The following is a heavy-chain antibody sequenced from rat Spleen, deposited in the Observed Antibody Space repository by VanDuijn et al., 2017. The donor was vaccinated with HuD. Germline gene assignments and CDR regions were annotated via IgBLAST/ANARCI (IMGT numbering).Heavy chain of an antibody. V-gene: IGHV5-7*01. CDR3: VRHEYYDGYSDY. J-gene: IGHJ2*01. Sequence: EVQLVESGGGLVQPGRSLKLSCTASGFTFSNFDMAWVRQAPKKGLEWVATITYDGSRTYYRDSVKGRFTFSRDNAKSTLNLQMNSLKSEDTATYYCVRHEYYDGYSDYWGQGVMVTVSS. CDR2: ITYDGSRT. CDR1: GFTFSNFD. D-gene: IGHD1-12*03.